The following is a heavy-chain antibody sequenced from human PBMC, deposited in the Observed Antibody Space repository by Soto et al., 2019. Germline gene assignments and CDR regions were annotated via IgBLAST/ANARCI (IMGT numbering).Heavy chain of an antibody. D-gene: IGHD6-19*01. Sequence: PGESLKISCKGSGYSFTSHWIGWVRQMPGKGLEWMGIIYPGDSDTRYSPSFQGQVTISADKSISTAYLQWSSLKASDTAMYYCARGGLVAVAEIYYYYYGMDVWGQGTTVTVSS. CDR2: IYPGDSDT. CDR3: ARGGLVAVAEIYYYYYGMDV. J-gene: IGHJ6*02. CDR1: GYSFTSHW. V-gene: IGHV5-51*01.